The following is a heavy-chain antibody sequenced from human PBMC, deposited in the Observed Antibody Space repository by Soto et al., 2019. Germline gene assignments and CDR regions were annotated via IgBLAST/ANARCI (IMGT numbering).Heavy chain of an antibody. CDR2: MNPNSGNT. CDR1: GYTFTSYD. D-gene: IGHD3-3*01. CDR3: ARVKDFWSGYYGFPRQYGMDV. V-gene: IGHV1-8*01. Sequence: ASVKVSCKASGYTFTSYDINWVRQATGQGLEWMGWMNPNSGNTGYAQKFQGRVTMTRNTSISTAYMELSSLRSEDTAVYYCARVKDFWSGYYGFPRQYGMDVWGQGTTVTVSS. J-gene: IGHJ6*02.